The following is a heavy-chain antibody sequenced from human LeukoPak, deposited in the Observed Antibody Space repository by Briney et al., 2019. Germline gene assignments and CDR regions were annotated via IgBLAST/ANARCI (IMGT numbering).Heavy chain of an antibody. J-gene: IGHJ3*02. CDR3: ARHRRSSGWYDAFDI. CDR1: GYSFTDYW. CDR2: IYPGDSDT. V-gene: IGHV5-51*01. D-gene: IGHD6-19*01. Sequence: GESLKISCKGSGYSFTDYWIGWVRQMPGKGLEWMGIIYPGDSDTRYSPSFQGQVTISADKSISPAYLQWSSLKASDTAMYYCARHRRSSGWYDAFDIWGQGTMVTVSS.